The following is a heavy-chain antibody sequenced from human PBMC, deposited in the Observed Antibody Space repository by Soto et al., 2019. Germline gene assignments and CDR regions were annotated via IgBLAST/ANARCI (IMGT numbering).Heavy chain of an antibody. V-gene: IGHV1-24*01. CDR2: FDPEDGET. J-gene: IGHJ4*02. D-gene: IGHD3-3*01. CDR1: GYTLTELS. CDR3: ATFSGFWSGYSAIY. Sequence: ASVKVSCKVSGYTLTELSMHWVRQAPGKGLEWMGGFDPEDGETIYAQKFQGRVTMTEDTSTDTAYMELSSLRSEDTAVYYCATFSGFWSGYSAIYWGQGTLVTVSS.